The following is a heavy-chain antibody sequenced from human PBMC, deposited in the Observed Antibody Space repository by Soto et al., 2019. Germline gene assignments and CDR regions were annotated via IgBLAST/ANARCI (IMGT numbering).Heavy chain of an antibody. D-gene: IGHD6-13*01. J-gene: IGHJ4*02. CDR3: AKGGSSWSYFDC. CDR2: ITGSGGST. CDR1: GFTFSTYA. Sequence: EVQLLESGGGLVQPGGSLRLSCAASGFTFSTYAMSWVRQAPGKGLEWVSLITGSGGSTYYADSVKGRFTISRDNSKSTLYLQMNSLRAEDTAVYYCAKGGSSWSYFDCWGQGTLVTVSS. V-gene: IGHV3-23*01.